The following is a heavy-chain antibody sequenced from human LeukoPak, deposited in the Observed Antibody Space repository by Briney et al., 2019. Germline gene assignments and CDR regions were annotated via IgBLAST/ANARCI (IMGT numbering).Heavy chain of an antibody. CDR1: GDSFSSHY. Sequence: PSETLSLTCTVSGDSFSSHYWTWIRQPPGKGLEWIGYISYIGSTNYSPSLKSQFTISIDTSKNQFSLKLSSVTAADTAVYYCARDLVTVTKGFDIWGQGTMVSVSS. V-gene: IGHV4-59*11. J-gene: IGHJ3*02. CDR3: ARDLVTVTKGFDI. D-gene: IGHD4-17*01. CDR2: ISYIGST.